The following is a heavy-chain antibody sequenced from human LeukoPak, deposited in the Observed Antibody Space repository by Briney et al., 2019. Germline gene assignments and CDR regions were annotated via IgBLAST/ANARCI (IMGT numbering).Heavy chain of an antibody. CDR2: IYYSGST. CDR1: GGSISSYY. J-gene: IGHJ4*02. D-gene: IGHD6-19*01. CDR3: ARLGDRSGWPFDY. V-gene: IGHV4-59*08. Sequence: NPSETLSLTCTVSGGSISSYYWSWIRQPPGKGLEWIGYIYYSGSTNYNPSLKSRVTISVDTSKNQFSLKLSSVTAADTAVYYCARLGDRSGWPFDYWGQGTLVTVSS.